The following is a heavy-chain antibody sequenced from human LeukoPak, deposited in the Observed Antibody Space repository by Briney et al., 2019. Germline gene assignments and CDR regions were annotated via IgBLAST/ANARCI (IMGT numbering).Heavy chain of an antibody. V-gene: IGHV3-74*01. CDR2: ISSDGSTT. CDR1: GFTLSSFW. CDR3: AGGPPYYFGMDV. J-gene: IGHJ6*02. Sequence: GGSLRLSCAASGFTLSSFWMHWVRQVPGKGLVWISRISSDGSTTSYADSVKGRFTISRDNAKNTLYLQMNSLRVEDTAVYYCAGGPPYYFGMDVWSQGTTVTVSS.